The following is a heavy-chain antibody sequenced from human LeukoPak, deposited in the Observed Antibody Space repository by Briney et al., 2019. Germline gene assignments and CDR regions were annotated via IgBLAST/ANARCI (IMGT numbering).Heavy chain of an antibody. V-gene: IGHV4-34*01. J-gene: IGHJ4*02. D-gene: IGHD5-18*01. CDR1: GGSFSGYY. CDR2: INHSGST. Sequence: SETLSLTCAVYGGSFSGYYWSWIRQPPGEGLEWIGEINHSGSTNYNPSLKSRVTISVDTSKNQFSLKLSSVTAADTAVYYCARHGWIQLWGYFDYWGQGTLVTVSS. CDR3: ARHGWIQLWGYFDY.